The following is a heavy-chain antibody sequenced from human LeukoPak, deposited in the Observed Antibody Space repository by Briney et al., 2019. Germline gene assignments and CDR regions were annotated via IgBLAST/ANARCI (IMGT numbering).Heavy chain of an antibody. D-gene: IGHD3-22*01. J-gene: IGHJ6*02. Sequence: GGSLRLSCAASGFTFSTYVMHWGRQAPGKGLVWVSRSNSDGSSTNYADSVKGRFTISRDNAEKTLYLQMTSLRAEDTAVYYFARDGPDDSGEHSYYYYGMDVWGQVTTVTVSS. V-gene: IGHV3-74*01. CDR3: ARDGPDDSGEHSYYYYGMDV. CDR1: GFTFSTYV. CDR2: SNSDGSST.